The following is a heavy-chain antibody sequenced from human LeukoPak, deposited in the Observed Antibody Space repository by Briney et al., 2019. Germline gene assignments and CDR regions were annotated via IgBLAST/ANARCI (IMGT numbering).Heavy chain of an antibody. Sequence: PAGRSLRLSCAASGFTFTNYGMHWVRQAPGKGLEWVAVIWYDGSIKYYADSVKGRFTISRDNSKNTLYLQMNSLRAEDTAVYYCAKAYYYDTSATPDYWGQGTLVTVSS. CDR2: IWYDGSIK. D-gene: IGHD3-22*01. J-gene: IGHJ4*02. CDR3: AKAYYYDTSATPDY. CDR1: GFTFTNYG. V-gene: IGHV3-33*06.